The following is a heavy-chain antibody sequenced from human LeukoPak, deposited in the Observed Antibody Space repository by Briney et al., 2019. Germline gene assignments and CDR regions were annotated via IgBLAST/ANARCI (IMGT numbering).Heavy chain of an antibody. J-gene: IGHJ4*02. CDR1: GGSISGYY. CDR2: IHYSGTT. Sequence: SETLSLTCTVSGGSISGYYWNWIRQPPGKGLEWIGYIHYSGTTNYNPSLKSRVTISVDTSKNQLSLKLSSVTAADTAVYFCAKRGRSSWYFDYWGQGAQVTVSS. CDR3: AKRGRSSWYFDY. V-gene: IGHV4-59*01. D-gene: IGHD6-13*01.